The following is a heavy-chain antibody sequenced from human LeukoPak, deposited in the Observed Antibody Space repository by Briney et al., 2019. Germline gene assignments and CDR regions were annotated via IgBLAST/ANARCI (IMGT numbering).Heavy chain of an antibody. CDR2: IYYSGST. D-gene: IGHD1-1*01. V-gene: IGHV4-59*01. CDR3: VRQLSHYSYYYYMDV. J-gene: IGHJ6*03. CDR1: GGSISSYY. Sequence: SETLSLTCTVSGGSISSYYWSWFRQPPGKGLEWIGYIYYSGSTNYNPSLKSRVTISVDTSKNQFSLKLSSVTAADTAVYYCVRQLSHYSYYYYMDVWGKGTTVTVSS.